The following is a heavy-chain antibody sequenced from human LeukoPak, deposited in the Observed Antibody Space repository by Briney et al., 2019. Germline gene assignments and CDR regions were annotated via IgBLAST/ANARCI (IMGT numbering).Heavy chain of an antibody. D-gene: IGHD2-15*01. CDR1: GYTFTSYG. Sequence: ASVNVSCKASGYTFTSYGISWVRQAPGQGLEWMGWISAYNGNTNYAQKLQGRVTMTTDTSTSTAYMELRSLRSDDTAVYYCARGSIVVVRQRAFDIWGQGTMVTVSS. J-gene: IGHJ3*02. CDR3: ARGSIVVVRQRAFDI. V-gene: IGHV1-18*01. CDR2: ISAYNGNT.